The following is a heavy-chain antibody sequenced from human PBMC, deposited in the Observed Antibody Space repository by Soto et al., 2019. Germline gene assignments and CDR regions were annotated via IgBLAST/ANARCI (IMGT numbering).Heavy chain of an antibody. J-gene: IGHJ4*02. CDR3: ARTVVGGFTLDH. Sequence: QGQLVESGGGAVQPGRSLRLSCAASGFTFNNYGMHWVRQAPGKGPEWVAVIWSDGTAKFYADSVKGRFTNSRDNSKNPLSLQMSSLRVEDTAVYYCARTVVGGFTLDHWGQGTLVTVSS. CDR2: IWSDGTAK. D-gene: IGHD2-15*01. CDR1: GFTFNNYG. V-gene: IGHV3-33*01.